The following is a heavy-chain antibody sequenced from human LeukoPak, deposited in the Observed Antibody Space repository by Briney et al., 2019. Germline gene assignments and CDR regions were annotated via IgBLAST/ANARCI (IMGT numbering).Heavy chain of an antibody. CDR1: GYSFTSYW. CDR2: IYPGDSDT. CDR3: ARTRDSSGYYDHPY. D-gene: IGHD3-22*01. Sequence: GESLKISCKGSGYSFTSYWIGWVRQMPGKGLEWMGIIYPGDSDTRYSPSFHGQVTISADKSISTAYLQWSSVKASDTAMYYCARTRDSSGYYDHPYWGQGTLVTVSS. V-gene: IGHV5-51*01. J-gene: IGHJ4*02.